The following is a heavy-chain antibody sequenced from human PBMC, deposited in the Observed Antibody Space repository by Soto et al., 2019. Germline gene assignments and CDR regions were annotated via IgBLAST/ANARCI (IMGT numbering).Heavy chain of an antibody. D-gene: IGHD2-21*01. J-gene: IGHJ5*02. CDR3: ARVLIEGFDP. Sequence: SETLSLTCTVSGGSISSYYWTWVRQPAGKGLEWIGRIYNSGDTNYNPSLKSRVTMSVDASKNQFSLKLSSVTAADTAVYYCARVLIEGFDPWGQGTLVTVSS. V-gene: IGHV4-4*07. CDR1: GGSISSYY. CDR2: IYNSGDT.